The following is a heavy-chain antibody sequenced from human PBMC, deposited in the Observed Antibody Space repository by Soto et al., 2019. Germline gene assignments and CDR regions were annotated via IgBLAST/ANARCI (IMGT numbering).Heavy chain of an antibody. CDR2: ISGSGYNT. J-gene: IGHJ6*02. V-gene: IGHV3-23*01. CDR3: AKDSPWLVRYYYHGTDV. CDR1: GFTFSSYA. D-gene: IGHD6-19*01. Sequence: GGSLRLSCAASGFTFSSYAMSWVRQAPGKGLEWVSAISGSGYNTYYADSVKGRFTISRVNSKNTLYLQMNSLRAEDTAVYYCAKDSPWLVRYYYHGTDVWGQGTTVTVSS.